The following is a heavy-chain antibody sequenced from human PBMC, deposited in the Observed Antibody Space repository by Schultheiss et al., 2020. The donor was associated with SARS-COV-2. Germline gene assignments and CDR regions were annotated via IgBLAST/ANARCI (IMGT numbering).Heavy chain of an antibody. V-gene: IGHV3-33*08. J-gene: IGHJ4*02. CDR3: AFDREGMTYHFDY. CDR2: IWYDGSHK. D-gene: IGHD1-14*01. Sequence: GGSLRLSCAASGFTFSSYGIHWVRQAPGKGLEWVAVIWYDGSHKYYADSVKGRFTISRDNSKNTLYLQMNSLRADDTALYYCAFDREGMTYHFDYWGQGTLVTVSS. CDR1: GFTFSSYG.